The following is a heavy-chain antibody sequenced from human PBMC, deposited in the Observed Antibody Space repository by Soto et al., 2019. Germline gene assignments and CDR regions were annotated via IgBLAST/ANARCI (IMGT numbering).Heavy chain of an antibody. CDR2: IYYSGST. CDR3: ARSGQVAGNYYYGMDV. Sequence: SETLSLTCTVSGGSISSSSYYWGWIRQPPGKGLEWIGSIYYSGSTYYNPSLKSRVTISVDTSKNQFSLKLSSVTAADTAVYYCARSGQVAGNYYYGMDVWGQGTMVTVSS. CDR1: GGSISSSSYY. D-gene: IGHD6-19*01. V-gene: IGHV4-39*01. J-gene: IGHJ6*02.